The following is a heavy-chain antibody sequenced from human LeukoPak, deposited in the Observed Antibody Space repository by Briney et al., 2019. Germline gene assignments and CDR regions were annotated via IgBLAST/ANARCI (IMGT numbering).Heavy chain of an antibody. CDR1: GFTFSSYD. CDR3: ARGRTYYEEFDY. CDR2: IGPAGDT. D-gene: IGHD1-26*01. Sequence: GGSLRLSCAASGFTFSSYDLHWVRQPTGKGLEWVSGIGPAGDTYYPGSVKGRFTISRDNDKNSLYLQMNSLRAGDTAVYYCARGRTYYEEFDYWGKGAMVTVSS. J-gene: IGHJ4*02. V-gene: IGHV3-13*01.